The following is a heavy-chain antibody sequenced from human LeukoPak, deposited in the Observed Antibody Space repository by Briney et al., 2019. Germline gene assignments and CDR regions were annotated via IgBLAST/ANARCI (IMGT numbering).Heavy chain of an antibody. CDR2: IYSGGST. V-gene: IGHV3-53*01. J-gene: IGHJ4*02. Sequence: PGGSLRLSCAASGSTVSSNYMSWVRQAPGKGLEWVSVIYSGGSTYYADSVRGRFTISRDDSKNTLYLQMNSLRAEDTAVYYCARDLCSTTSCLDYWGQGTLVTVSS. CDR1: GSTVSSNY. D-gene: IGHD2-2*01. CDR3: ARDLCSTTSCLDY.